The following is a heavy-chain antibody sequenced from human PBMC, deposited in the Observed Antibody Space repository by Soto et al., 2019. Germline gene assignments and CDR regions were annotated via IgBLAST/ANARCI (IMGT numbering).Heavy chain of an antibody. CDR2: ISADNGNT. Sequence: QVQLVQSGAEVKKPGASVKVSCKASGYTFTSYGISWVRQAPGQGLEWMGWISADNGNTNYAQKHQGRVTMTTDTSTSTASMELRLLRSDDTAVYYCAREPPNPTTSLTTYRYFWGQGTLGTVSS. D-gene: IGHD4-17*01. V-gene: IGHV1-18*01. J-gene: IGHJ4*02. CDR1: GYTFTSYG. CDR3: AREPPNPTTSLTTYRYF.